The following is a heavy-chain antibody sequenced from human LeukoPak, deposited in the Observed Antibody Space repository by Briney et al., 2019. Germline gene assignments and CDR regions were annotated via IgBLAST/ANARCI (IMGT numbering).Heavy chain of an antibody. J-gene: IGHJ6*03. Sequence: GGSLRLSCAASGFTFSSYSMNWVRQAPGKGLEWVSSISSSSSYIYYADSVKGRFTISRDNAKNSLYLQMNGLRAEDTAVYYCARDRSGYYSLGPNYYYYYMDVWGKGTTVTVSS. D-gene: IGHD3-22*01. CDR1: GFTFSSYS. CDR2: ISSSSSYI. V-gene: IGHV3-21*01. CDR3: ARDRSGYYSLGPNYYYYYMDV.